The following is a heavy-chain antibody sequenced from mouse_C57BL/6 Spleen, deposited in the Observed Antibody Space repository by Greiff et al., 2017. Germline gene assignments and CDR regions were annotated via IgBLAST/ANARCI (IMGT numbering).Heavy chain of an antibody. D-gene: IGHD2-3*01. CDR3: AREDDGYYVFDY. CDR1: GYSITSGYY. CDR2: ISYDGSN. Sequence: VQLQQSGPGLVKPSQSLSLTCSVTGYSITSGYYWNWIRQFPGNKLEWMGYISYDGSNNYNPSLKNRISITRDTSKNQFFLKLNSVTTEDTATYYCAREDDGYYVFDYWGQGTTLTVSS. J-gene: IGHJ2*01. V-gene: IGHV3-6*01.